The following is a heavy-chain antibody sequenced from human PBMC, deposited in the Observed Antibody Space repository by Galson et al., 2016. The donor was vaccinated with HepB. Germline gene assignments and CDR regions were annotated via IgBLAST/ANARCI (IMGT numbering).Heavy chain of an antibody. D-gene: IGHD5-12*01. J-gene: IGHJ2*01. Sequence: SETLSLTCTVSGASINNYYWSWIRQPPGRRLEWIGYIYYSGSTNYNPSLKSRVTISVETSKNQFSLKMYSVTAADTAVYYCATYLGYDSGGHFDLWGRDTLVTVSS. CDR2: IYYSGST. CDR3: ATYLGYDSGGHFDL. CDR1: GASINNYY. V-gene: IGHV4-59*01.